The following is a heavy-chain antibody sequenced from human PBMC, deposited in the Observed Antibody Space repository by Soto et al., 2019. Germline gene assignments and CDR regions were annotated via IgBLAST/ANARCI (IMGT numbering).Heavy chain of an antibody. CDR3: ARFRWLSEYDILTGYYSFDQ. Sequence: QVQLQESGPGLVKPSETLSLTCTVSGVSVNSGTDYWTWIRQPPGKGLERIGYTSNSGSAKYNPALKSRVTVTTDTSTSHFSLKLTSVTAADTAVYYCARFRWLSEYDILTGYYSFDQWGRGTLVTVSS. CDR1: GVSVNSGTDY. CDR2: TSNSGSA. D-gene: IGHD3-9*01. J-gene: IGHJ4*02. V-gene: IGHV4-61*03.